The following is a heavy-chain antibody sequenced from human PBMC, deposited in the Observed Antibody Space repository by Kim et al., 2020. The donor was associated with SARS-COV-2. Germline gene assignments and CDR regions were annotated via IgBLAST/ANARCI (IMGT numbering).Heavy chain of an antibody. CDR3: ARSQPLYY. CDR2: ISYSGNS. D-gene: IGHD2-2*01. V-gene: IGHV4-31*03. CDR1: GGSIRSGGKF. J-gene: IGHJ4*02. Sequence: SETLSLTCSVSGGSIRSGGKFWTWIRQHPAKGLEWIGYISYSGNSHYSPSLRSRVSISLQTSENQFSLELTSVTAADTAVYYCARSQPLYYWGQGILVT.